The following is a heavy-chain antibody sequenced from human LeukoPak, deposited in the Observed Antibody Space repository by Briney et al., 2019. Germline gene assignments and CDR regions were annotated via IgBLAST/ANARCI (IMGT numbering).Heavy chain of an antibody. CDR1: GFTLSSYA. CDR2: ISYDGSNK. V-gene: IGHV3-30-3*01. J-gene: IGHJ1*01. Sequence: HAGGSLRLSCAASGFTLSSYAMHWVRQAPGKGLAWVAVISYDGSNKYYADSMKGRFTISRDNSKNTLYLQMNSLRAEDTAVYYCARDLGYSGYDEYFQHWGQGTLVTVSS. CDR3: ARDLGYSGYDEYFQH. D-gene: IGHD5-12*01.